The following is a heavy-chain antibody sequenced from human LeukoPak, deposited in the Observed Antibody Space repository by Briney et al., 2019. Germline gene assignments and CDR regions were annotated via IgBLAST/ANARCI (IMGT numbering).Heavy chain of an antibody. V-gene: IGHV4-4*02. J-gene: IGHJ4*02. Sequence: PSGTLSLTCAVSGGSISSNNWWGWVRQHPGKGLEWIGYIYYSGSTYYNPSLKSRVTISVDTSKNQFSLKLSSVTAADTAVYYCARRGVEWFGLIDYWGQGTLVTVSS. CDR1: GGSISSNNW. CDR3: ARRGVEWFGLIDY. D-gene: IGHD3-10*01. CDR2: IYYSGST.